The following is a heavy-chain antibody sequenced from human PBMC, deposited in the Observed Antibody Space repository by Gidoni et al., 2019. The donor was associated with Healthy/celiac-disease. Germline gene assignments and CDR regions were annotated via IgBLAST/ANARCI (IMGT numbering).Heavy chain of an antibody. CDR2: ISWNSGII. CDR1: GLTFDDYA. J-gene: IGHJ3*01. CDR3: AKGHYDSSGYSA. V-gene: IGHV3-9*01. D-gene: IGHD3-22*01. Sequence: EVQLVESGGGLVQPGRSLRLSCAASGLTFDDYAMHWVRQAPGKGLEWVSGISWNSGIIGYADSVKGRFTISRDNAKNSLYLQMNRLRAEDTALYYCAKGHYDSSGYSAWGQGTMVTVSS.